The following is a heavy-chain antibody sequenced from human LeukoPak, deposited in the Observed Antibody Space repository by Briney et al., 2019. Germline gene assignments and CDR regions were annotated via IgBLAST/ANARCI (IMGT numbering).Heavy chain of an antibody. Sequence: SGPTLVKPTQTLTLTCTFSGFSLSTSGVGVGWIRQPPGKALEWLAFINSNDERRYTPSLKSRLTTTKDTSKNQVVLTMTNMDPVDTATYYCAHRRSGMATISFDSWGQGTLVTVSS. CDR3: AHRRSGMATISFDS. V-gene: IGHV2-5*01. J-gene: IGHJ4*02. CDR2: INSNDER. CDR1: GFSLSTSGVG. D-gene: IGHD5-24*01.